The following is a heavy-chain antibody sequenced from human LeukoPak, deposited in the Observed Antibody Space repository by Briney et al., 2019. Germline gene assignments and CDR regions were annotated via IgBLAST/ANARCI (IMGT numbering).Heavy chain of an antibody. V-gene: IGHV4-59*11. CDR3: ASFKVGHDAFDI. D-gene: IGHD1-26*01. J-gene: IGHJ3*02. CDR1: GVHINCHY. CDR2: IYYSGIS. Sequence: SETLPHTHSVSGVHINCHYWRCIRQPPGKGLEWIGYIYYSGISSYNPSLKSRLTISVDTSKNQFSLQLSSVTAADTAVYYCASFKVGHDAFDIWGQGTMVTVSS.